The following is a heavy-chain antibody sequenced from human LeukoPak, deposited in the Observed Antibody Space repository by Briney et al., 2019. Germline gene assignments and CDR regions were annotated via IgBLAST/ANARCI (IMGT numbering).Heavy chain of an antibody. D-gene: IGHD3-3*01. V-gene: IGHV3-23*01. CDR3: AKDTDFWSSNYFGY. CDR1: GFTFSNSA. Sequence: GGSLRLSCIASGFTFSNSAISWVRQAPGKGLEWVSGVSGSGGSTYYADSMKGRFTISRDNSKNTVYLQMNSLRAEDTAVYYCAKDTDFWSSNYFGYWGQGTLVTVSS. J-gene: IGHJ4*02. CDR2: VSGSGGST.